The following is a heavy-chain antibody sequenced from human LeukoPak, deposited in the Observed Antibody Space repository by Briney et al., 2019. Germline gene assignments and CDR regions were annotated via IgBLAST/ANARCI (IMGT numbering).Heavy chain of an antibody. CDR2: ISWNSGGI. V-gene: IGHV3-9*01. D-gene: IGHD2-21*02. Sequence: PGGSLRLSCAASGFTFDGYAMLWVRQAPGKGLEWVSGISWNSGGIGYADSVKGRFTISRDNAENSLYLQMNSLRSEDTALYYCAKVMTAKPYFYYGMDVWGQGTTVTVSS. J-gene: IGHJ6*02. CDR3: AKVMTAKPYFYYGMDV. CDR1: GFTFDGYA.